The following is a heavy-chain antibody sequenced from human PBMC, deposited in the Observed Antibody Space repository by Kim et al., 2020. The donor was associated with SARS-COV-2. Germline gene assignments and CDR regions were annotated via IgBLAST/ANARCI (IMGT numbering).Heavy chain of an antibody. Sequence: SETLSLTCSVSGGSISGYYWSWIRQPPGKGLEWIGYIYYTGSTNYNPSLKSRVTISLDTSKNQFSLKLTSVTAADTAVYYCARNPSSWGFDYWGQGTLVT. D-gene: IGHD6-13*01. V-gene: IGHV4-59*13. CDR2: IYYTGST. CDR3: ARNPSSWGFDY. J-gene: IGHJ4*02. CDR1: GGSISGYY.